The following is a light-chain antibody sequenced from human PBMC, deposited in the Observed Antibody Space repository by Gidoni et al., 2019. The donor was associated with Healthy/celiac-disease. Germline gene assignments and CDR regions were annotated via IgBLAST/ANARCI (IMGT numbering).Light chain of an antibody. V-gene: IGKV1-39*01. CDR2: AAS. Sequence: DIQMTQSPSSLSASVGDRVTITCRASQSISSYLNWYQQKPGKAPKLLIYAASSLQSGVPSRFSGSGSGTDFTLTISSLQPEDFATYYCHQSYSIPLTFGQGTKVEIK. CDR3: HQSYSIPLT. CDR1: QSISSY. J-gene: IGKJ1*01.